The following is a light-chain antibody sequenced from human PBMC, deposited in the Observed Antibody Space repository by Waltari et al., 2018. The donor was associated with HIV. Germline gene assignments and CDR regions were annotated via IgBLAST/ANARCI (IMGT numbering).Light chain of an antibody. V-gene: IGLV2-14*01. CDR1: SSDVGGYNY. J-gene: IGLJ1*01. Sequence: QSALTQPAFVSGSRGESITISCTGTSSDVGGYNYVSWYQQHPGKAPKLMIYEVSNRPSGVSNRFSGSKSGNTASLTISGLQAEDEADYYCSSYTSSSTYVFGTGTKVTVL. CDR2: EVS. CDR3: SSYTSSSTYV.